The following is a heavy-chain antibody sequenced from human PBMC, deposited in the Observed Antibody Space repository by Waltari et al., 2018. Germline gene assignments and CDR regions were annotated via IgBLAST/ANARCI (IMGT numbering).Heavy chain of an antibody. J-gene: IGHJ3*02. Sequence: QVQLVQSGAEVKKPGASVKVSCKASGYTFTGYYMHWVRQAPGQGLEWMGRINPNSGGTNYAQKFQGRVTMTRDTSISTAYMELSRLRSDDTAVYYCAKGLHGYYDILTGYPLGEDAFDIWGQGTMVTVSS. CDR1: GYTFTGYY. D-gene: IGHD3-9*01. V-gene: IGHV1-2*06. CDR2: INPNSGGT. CDR3: AKGLHGYYDILTGYPLGEDAFDI.